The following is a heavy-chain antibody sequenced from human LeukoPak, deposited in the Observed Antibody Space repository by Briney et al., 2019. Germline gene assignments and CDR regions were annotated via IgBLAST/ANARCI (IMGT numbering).Heavy chain of an antibody. D-gene: IGHD3-22*01. CDR3: AKDIDSSGYYGGGFDY. Sequence: GGSLRLSCGASGFTFDDYAMHWVRQAPGKGLEWVSGISWNSATTGYADSVRGRFTISRDNAKNSLYLQMNSLRAEDMALYYCAKDIDSSGYYGGGFDYWGQGTLVTVSS. V-gene: IGHV3-9*03. CDR2: ISWNSATT. CDR1: GFTFDDYA. J-gene: IGHJ4*02.